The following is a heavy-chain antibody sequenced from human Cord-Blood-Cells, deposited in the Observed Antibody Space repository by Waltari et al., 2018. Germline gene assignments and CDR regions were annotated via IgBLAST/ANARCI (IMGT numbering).Heavy chain of an antibody. V-gene: IGHV3-21*01. Sequence: EVQLVESGGGLVKPGGSLRLSCAASGFTFSSYSMNWVRQAPGKGLEWVATISSSSSYIYYADSVKGRFTISRDNAKNSLYLQMNSLRAEDTAVYYCARELGRQAFDIWGQGTMVTVSS. CDR1: GFTFSSYS. CDR2: ISSSSSYI. CDR3: ARELGRQAFDI. J-gene: IGHJ3*02. D-gene: IGHD7-27*01.